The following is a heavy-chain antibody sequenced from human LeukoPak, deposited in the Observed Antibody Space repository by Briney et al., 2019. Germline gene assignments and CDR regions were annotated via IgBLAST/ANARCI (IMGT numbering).Heavy chain of an antibody. D-gene: IGHD2-21*01. CDR1: GGSISSNNW. V-gene: IGHV4-4*02. J-gene: IGHJ6*02. CDR3: ARGIPAFYYYYGMDV. CDR2: IYHSGST. Sequence: SETLSLTCAVSGGSISSNNWWGWVRQPPGKGLEWIGEIYHSGSTNYNPSLKSRVTISVDTSKNQFSLKLSSVTAADTAVYYCARGIPAFYYYYGMDVWGQGTTVTVSS.